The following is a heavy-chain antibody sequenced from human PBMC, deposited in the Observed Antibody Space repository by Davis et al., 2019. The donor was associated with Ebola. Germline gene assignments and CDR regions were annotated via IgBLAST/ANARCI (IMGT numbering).Heavy chain of an antibody. CDR1: GFIVGPTY. V-gene: IGHV3-66*02. CDR3: TRDVLGDSSSEVAFDI. CDR2: IRTDDKT. Sequence: GESLKISCAASGFIVGPTYMNWVRQAPGKGLEWVSVIRTDDKTYYTDSVRGRFTISRDNSKNTLYLQMRNLRPEDTALYYCTRDVLGDSSSEVAFDIWGRGTMVTVSS. J-gene: IGHJ3*02. D-gene: IGHD6-6*01.